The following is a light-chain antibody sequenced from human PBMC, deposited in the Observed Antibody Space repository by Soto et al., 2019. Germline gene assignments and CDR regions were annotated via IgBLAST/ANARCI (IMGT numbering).Light chain of an antibody. J-gene: IGLJ3*02. CDR3: QSFDSSLDGGV. CDR1: SSNIGAGHD. V-gene: IGLV1-40*01. CDR2: ANT. Sequence: QSVLTQPPSVSGAPGQRVTISRTGSSSNIGAGHDVHWYQQIPETAPKLLVSANTNRPSGVPDRFSGSNSGTSASLSITGLQAEDEADYYCQSFDSSLDGGVFGGGTKLTVL.